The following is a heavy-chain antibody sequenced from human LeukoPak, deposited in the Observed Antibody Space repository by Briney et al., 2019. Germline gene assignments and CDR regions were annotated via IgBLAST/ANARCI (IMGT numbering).Heavy chain of an antibody. CDR1: GGSFSGYY. Sequence: SETLSLTCAVYGGSFSGYYWSWIRQPPGKGLEWIGEINHSGSTNYNPSLKSRVTISVDTSKNQFSLELSSVTAADTAVYYCARARAIGRRYYFDYWGQGTLVTVSS. J-gene: IGHJ4*02. CDR2: INHSGST. CDR3: ARARAIGRRYYFDY. D-gene: IGHD4-17*01. V-gene: IGHV4-34*01.